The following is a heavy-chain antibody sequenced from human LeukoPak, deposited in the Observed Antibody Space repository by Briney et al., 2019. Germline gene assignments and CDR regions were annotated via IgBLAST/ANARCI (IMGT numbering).Heavy chain of an antibody. CDR1: GYSFTSYW. V-gene: IGHV5-51*01. CDR2: IYPGDSDT. CDR3: ASHSTYYDILTGYYLGYAFDI. D-gene: IGHD3-9*01. J-gene: IGHJ3*02. Sequence: GESLQISCKGSGYSFTSYWIGWVRQMPGKGLEWMGIIYPGDSDTRYSPSFQGRVTISADKSISTAYLQWSSLKASDTAMYYCASHSTYYDILTGYYLGYAFDIWGQGTMVTVSS.